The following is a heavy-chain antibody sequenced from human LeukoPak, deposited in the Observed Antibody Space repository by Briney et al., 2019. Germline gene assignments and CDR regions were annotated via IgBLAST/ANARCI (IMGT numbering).Heavy chain of an antibody. CDR1: GGSISSYY. CDR2: IYTSGST. Sequence: SETLSLTCTVSGGSISSYYWSWIRQPAGKGLEWIGRIYTSGSTIYNPSLKSRVTMSVATSKNQFSLKLSSVTAADTAVYYCARGRYESTRLSAYYYYYMDVWGKGTTVTVSS. D-gene: IGHD1-14*01. J-gene: IGHJ6*03. CDR3: ARGRYESTRLSAYYYYYMDV. V-gene: IGHV4-4*07.